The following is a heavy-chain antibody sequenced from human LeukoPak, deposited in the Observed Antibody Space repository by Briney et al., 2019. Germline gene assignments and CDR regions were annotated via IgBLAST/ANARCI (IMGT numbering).Heavy chain of an antibody. Sequence: SETLSLTCTVSGGSISSSSYYWGWIRQPPGKGLEWIGSIYYSGSTYYNPSLKSRVTISVDTSKNQFSLKLSSVTAADTAVYYCARDVSRSYVPTGWFDPWGQGTLVTVSS. D-gene: IGHD3-10*01. CDR2: IYYSGST. J-gene: IGHJ5*02. V-gene: IGHV4-39*07. CDR1: GGSISSSSYY. CDR3: ARDVSRSYVPTGWFDP.